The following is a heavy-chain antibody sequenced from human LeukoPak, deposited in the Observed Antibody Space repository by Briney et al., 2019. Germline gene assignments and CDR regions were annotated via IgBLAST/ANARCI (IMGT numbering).Heavy chain of an antibody. CDR3: ARKNYASGTYYSDY. V-gene: IGHV3-7*02. CDR2: IKQDGSEK. D-gene: IGHD3-10*01. CDR1: GFTFSNYW. Sequence: PGGSLRLSCAASGFTFSNYWMSWVRQAPGKGLEWVANIKQDGSEKYYVDSVEGRFTISRDDAKKSLYLQMNNLRADDTAVYYCARKNYASGTYYSDYWGQGTLVTVSS. J-gene: IGHJ4*02.